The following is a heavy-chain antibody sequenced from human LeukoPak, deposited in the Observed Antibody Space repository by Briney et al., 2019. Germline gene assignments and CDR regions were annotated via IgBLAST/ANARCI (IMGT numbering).Heavy chain of an antibody. CDR1: GFTFSNAW. V-gene: IGHV3-15*01. CDR2: IKSKTDGGTT. Sequence: GGSLRLSCAASGFTFSNAWMSWVRQAPGKGLEWVGLIKSKTDGGTTDYGAPVKGRFTISRDDSKNTLYLQMNSLKTEDTAVYYCAKEGYSSGILQPNWFDPWGQGTLVTVSS. J-gene: IGHJ5*02. D-gene: IGHD6-19*01. CDR3: AKEGYSSGILQPNWFDP.